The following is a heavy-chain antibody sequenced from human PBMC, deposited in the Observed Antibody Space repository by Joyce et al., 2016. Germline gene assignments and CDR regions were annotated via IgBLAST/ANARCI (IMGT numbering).Heavy chain of an antibody. Sequence: QVQLVQSGAEVKKPGASVKVSCKASGYSFTNYYMHWVRQGPGQGPEWVGIINPSNGATTYAQKFQGRFTMTSDTSTSTVYMELSSLRSEDTAVYYCARTMIVVAPFDYWGQGTLVTVSS. CDR2: INPSNGAT. V-gene: IGHV1-46*01. CDR1: GYSFTNYY. J-gene: IGHJ4*02. D-gene: IGHD3-22*01. CDR3: ARTMIVVAPFDY.